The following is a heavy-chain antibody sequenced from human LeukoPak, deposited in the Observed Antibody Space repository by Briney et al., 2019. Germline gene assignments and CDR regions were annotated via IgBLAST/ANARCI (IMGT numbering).Heavy chain of an antibody. CDR1: GGTFSSYA. Sequence: SVKVSCKASGGTFSSYAISWVRQAPGQGLEWMGGIIPIFGTANYAQKFQGRVTITADESTSTAYMELSSLRSEDTAVYYCVYYYDSSGYYYVGYWGQGTLVTVSS. D-gene: IGHD3-22*01. CDR2: IIPIFGTA. CDR3: VYYYDSSGYYYVGY. V-gene: IGHV1-69*13. J-gene: IGHJ4*02.